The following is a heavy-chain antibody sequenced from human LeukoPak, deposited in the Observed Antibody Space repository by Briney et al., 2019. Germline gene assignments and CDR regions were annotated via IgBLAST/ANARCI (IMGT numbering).Heavy chain of an antibody. CDR3: AKDSHYDPSWFDP. Sequence: GGSLRLSCAASGFTFSSYAMSWVRQAPGKGLEWVSGISGSGGTTYCADSVKGRFTISRDNSKNTVYVQMNSLRAEDTAVYYCAKDSHYDPSWFDPWGQGTLVTVSS. D-gene: IGHD3-3*01. V-gene: IGHV3-23*01. J-gene: IGHJ5*02. CDR1: GFTFSSYA. CDR2: ISGSGGTT.